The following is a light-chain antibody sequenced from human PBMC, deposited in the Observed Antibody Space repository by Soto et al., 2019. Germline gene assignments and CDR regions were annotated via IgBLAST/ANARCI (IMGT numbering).Light chain of an antibody. CDR1: QSVTSNN. V-gene: IGKV3-15*01. Sequence: EIVLTQSPGTLSLSPGERATLSCRASQSVTSNNLAWYQQKPGQAPRLLIYGASTRATGIPARFSGSGSGTEFTLTISSLQSEDFAVYFCQQYNNWPPVTFGPGTKVDI. J-gene: IGKJ3*01. CDR3: QQYNNWPPVT. CDR2: GAS.